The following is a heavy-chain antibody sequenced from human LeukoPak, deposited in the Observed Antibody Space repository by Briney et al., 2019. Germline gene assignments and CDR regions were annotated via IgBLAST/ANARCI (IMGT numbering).Heavy chain of an antibody. Sequence: GGSLRLSCAASGFSLSDYYISWIRQAPGKGLQWISYISSSGDDIHYADSVEGRFTISRDNAKNSVSLEMNSLRAEDTAVYYCAELGITMIGGVWGKGTTVTISS. CDR3: AELGITMIGGV. CDR1: GFSLSDYY. J-gene: IGHJ6*04. CDR2: ISSSGDDI. D-gene: IGHD3-10*02. V-gene: IGHV3-11*04.